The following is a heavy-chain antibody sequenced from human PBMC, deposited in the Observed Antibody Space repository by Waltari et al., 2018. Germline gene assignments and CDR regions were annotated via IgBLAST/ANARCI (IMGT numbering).Heavy chain of an antibody. V-gene: IGHV3-49*03. CDR1: GLTFGYYP. CDR2: IRSKTYGGTA. CDR3: TRDRWYSSTWYFDY. Sequence: EVQLVESVGDLVQPGRSLRLSCTANGLTFGYYPLSWFRQAPGKGLGWVGFIRSKTYGGTAQYAASVKGRFTISRDDSKSIAYLQMNSLKTEDTAVYYCTRDRWYSSTWYFDYWGQGTLVTVSS. D-gene: IGHD2-2*01. J-gene: IGHJ4*02.